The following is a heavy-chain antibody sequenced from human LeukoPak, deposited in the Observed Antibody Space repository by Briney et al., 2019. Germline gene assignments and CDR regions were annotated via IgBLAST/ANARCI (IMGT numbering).Heavy chain of an antibody. Sequence: ASVKVSCKASGYSFSSFVITWVRQAPGQGLEWMGWISRHNGNTDYAQRFRGRVTLTIDTSTTTADMEVRDLIPDDTAVYYCARHYLGSGSEDYWGQGTLVSVSS. CDR2: ISRHNGNT. CDR1: GYSFSSFV. CDR3: ARHYLGSGSEDY. D-gene: IGHD3-10*01. J-gene: IGHJ4*02. V-gene: IGHV1-18*01.